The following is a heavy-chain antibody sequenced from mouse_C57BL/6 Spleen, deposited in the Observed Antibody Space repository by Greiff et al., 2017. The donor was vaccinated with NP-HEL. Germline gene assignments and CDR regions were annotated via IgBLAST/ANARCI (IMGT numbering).Heavy chain of an antibody. Sequence: EVKLVESGGGLVKPGGSLKLSCAASGFTFSSYAMSWVRQTPEKRLEWVATISDGGSYTYYPDNVKGRFTISRDNAKNNLYLQMSHLKSEDTAMYDCARYYGSSPAWFAYWGQGTLVTVSA. D-gene: IGHD1-1*01. V-gene: IGHV5-4*03. CDR3: ARYYGSSPAWFAY. CDR1: GFTFSSYA. J-gene: IGHJ3*01. CDR2: ISDGGSYT.